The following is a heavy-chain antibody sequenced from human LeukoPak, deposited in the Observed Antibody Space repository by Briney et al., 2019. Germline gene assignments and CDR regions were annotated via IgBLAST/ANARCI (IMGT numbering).Heavy chain of an antibody. Sequence: SETLSLTCAVYGGSFSGYYWSWIRQPPGKGLEWIGEINHSGSTNYNPSLKSRVTISVDTSKNQFSLKLSSVTAADTAVYYCARGCQGHFFLPADDAFDIWGQGTMVTVSS. V-gene: IGHV4-34*01. CDR3: ARGCQGHFFLPADDAFDI. J-gene: IGHJ3*02. D-gene: IGHD2/OR15-2a*01. CDR1: GGSFSGYY. CDR2: INHSGST.